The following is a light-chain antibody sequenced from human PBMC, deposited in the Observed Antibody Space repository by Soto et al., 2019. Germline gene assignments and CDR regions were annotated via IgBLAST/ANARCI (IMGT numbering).Light chain of an antibody. J-gene: IGLJ2*01. Sequence: QSALTQPASVSGSPGQSITISCNGTSGDIGGYNYVSRYQQHPGKAPKLLISEVTNRPSGVTNRFSASNSGNKASLTISGVQDEGVAHYYCSSYTLNITPVVLSGATKVTVL. V-gene: IGLV2-14*01. CDR3: SSYTLNITPVV. CDR1: SGDIGGYNY. CDR2: EVT.